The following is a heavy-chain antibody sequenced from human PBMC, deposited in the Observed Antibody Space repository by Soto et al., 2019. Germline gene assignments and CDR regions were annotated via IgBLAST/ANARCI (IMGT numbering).Heavy chain of an antibody. CDR1: GFTFSSYS. CDR3: ARDPREVDHTMVRGAI. V-gene: IGHV3-21*01. Sequence: GGSLRLSCAASGFTFSSYSMNWVRQAPGKGLEWVSSISSSSSYIYYADSVKGRFTISRDNAKNSLYLQMNSLRAEDTAVYYCARDPREVDHTMVRGAIWGQGTLVTVSS. D-gene: IGHD3-10*01. CDR2: ISSSSSYI. J-gene: IGHJ4*02.